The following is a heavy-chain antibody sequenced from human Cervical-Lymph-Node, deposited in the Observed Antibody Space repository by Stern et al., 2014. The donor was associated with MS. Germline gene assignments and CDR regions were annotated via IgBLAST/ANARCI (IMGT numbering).Heavy chain of an antibody. CDR2: ISYDGNHK. CDR3: ARDYEDTSMLFDH. D-gene: IGHD2-8*01. V-gene: IGHV3-30*03. Sequence: QVQLVESGGAVVQPGRTLRLSCAASGFTFSSYGMHWVRQAPGTGLGWVTVISYDGNHKYYAASVKGRFTISRDNSKNTLHLQMNSVTPDDTAIYYCARDYEDTSMLFDHWGQGTLVTVSS. J-gene: IGHJ4*02. CDR1: GFTFSSYG.